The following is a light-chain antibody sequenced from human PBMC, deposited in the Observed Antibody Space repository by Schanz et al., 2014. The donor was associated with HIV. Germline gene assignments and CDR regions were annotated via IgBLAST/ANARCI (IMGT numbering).Light chain of an antibody. V-gene: IGLV1-44*01. Sequence: QSVLTQPPSASGTPGQRVTISCSGSTSNVGSRSVDWYQQFPGAAPKLLIYNTHLRPSGVTDRFSGSKSGTSASLTISGLQSEDEADYYCQSYDSSLRAVVFGGGTKLTVL. CDR2: NTH. J-gene: IGLJ2*01. CDR1: TSNVGSRS. CDR3: QSYDSSLRAVV.